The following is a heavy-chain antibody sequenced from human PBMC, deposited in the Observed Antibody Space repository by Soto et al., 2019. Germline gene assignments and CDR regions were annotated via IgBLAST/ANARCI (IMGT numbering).Heavy chain of an antibody. D-gene: IGHD5-12*01. CDR2: IIPIFGTA. CDR3: ARARLRGDYYYGMDV. Sequence: QVQLVQSGAEVKKPGSSVKVSCKASGGTFSSYAISWVRQAPGQGLEWMGGIIPIFGTANYAQKFQGRVTITADESTSTAYRELRSLRSEDTAVYYCARARLRGDYYYGMDVWGQGTTVTVSS. V-gene: IGHV1-69*12. J-gene: IGHJ6*02. CDR1: GGTFSSYA.